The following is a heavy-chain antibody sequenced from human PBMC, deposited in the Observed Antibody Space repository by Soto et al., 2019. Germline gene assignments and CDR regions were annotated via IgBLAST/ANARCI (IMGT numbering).Heavy chain of an antibody. Sequence: PSETLSLTCTVSGGSISSGGYYWSWIRQHPGKGLEWIGYIYYSGSTYYNPSLKSRVTISVDTSKNQFSLKLSSMTAADTAVYYCARDSTANDAFDIWGQGTMVTVSS. CDR1: GGSISSGGYY. V-gene: IGHV4-31*03. CDR2: IYYSGST. J-gene: IGHJ3*02. D-gene: IGHD2-21*02. CDR3: ARDSTANDAFDI.